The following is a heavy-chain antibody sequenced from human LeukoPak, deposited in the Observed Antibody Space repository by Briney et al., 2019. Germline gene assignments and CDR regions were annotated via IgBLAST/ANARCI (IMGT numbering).Heavy chain of an antibody. J-gene: IGHJ4*02. Sequence: PGGSLRLSCAASGFTFSSYAMSWVRQAPGKGLDWVAVISNDGSKKYYADSVKGRFTISRDNSKNTLSLQVSSLRTEDTAVYYCAKDRYSYAFEYSDSWGQGTLVTVSP. CDR3: AKDRYSYAFEYSDS. V-gene: IGHV3-30*18. CDR1: GFTFSSYA. CDR2: ISNDGSKK. D-gene: IGHD5-18*01.